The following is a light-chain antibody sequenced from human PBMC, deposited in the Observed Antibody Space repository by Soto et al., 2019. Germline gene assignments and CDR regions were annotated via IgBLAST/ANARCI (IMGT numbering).Light chain of an antibody. V-gene: IGKV3D-15*01. CDR3: QQYNNWPPIT. J-gene: IGKJ4*01. Sequence: IVMTQSPATLSVSPGERATLSCRASQSMSSHLAWYQQKPGQAPRLLIYDASTRATGISARFSGSGSGTEFTLTISNLQAEDFAVYYCQQYNNWPPITFGGGTKVDI. CDR2: DAS. CDR1: QSMSSH.